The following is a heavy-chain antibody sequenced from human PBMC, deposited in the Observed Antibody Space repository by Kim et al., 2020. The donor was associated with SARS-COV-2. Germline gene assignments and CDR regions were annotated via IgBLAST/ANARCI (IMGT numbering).Heavy chain of an antibody. Sequence: GGSLRLSCAASGFTVSSNYMSWVRQAPGKGLEWVSVIYSGGSTYYADSVKGRFTISRDNSKNTLYLQMNSLRAEDTAVYYCAREYYYDSSGDGMDVWGQGTTVTVSS. CDR3: AREYYYDSSGDGMDV. CDR2: IYSGGST. CDR1: GFTVSSNY. J-gene: IGHJ6*02. V-gene: IGHV3-53*01. D-gene: IGHD3-22*01.